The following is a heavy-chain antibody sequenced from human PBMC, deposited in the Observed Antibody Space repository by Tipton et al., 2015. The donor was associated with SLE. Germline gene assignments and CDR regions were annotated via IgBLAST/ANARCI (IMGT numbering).Heavy chain of an antibody. D-gene: IGHD3-22*01. CDR3: TTRVHYYYDTSGHYFNY. V-gene: IGHV1-24*01. CDR2: FDPEDGET. J-gene: IGHJ4*02. CDR1: GYTFTDLA. Sequence: QSGPEVKKPGASVKVSCKVSGYTFTDLAIHWVRQAPGKGLEWMAGFDPEDGETIHAQKFKGRVTMTEDTSTDTAYMELSSLSSEDTAVYFCTTRVHYYYDTSGHYFNYWGQGSLVTVSS.